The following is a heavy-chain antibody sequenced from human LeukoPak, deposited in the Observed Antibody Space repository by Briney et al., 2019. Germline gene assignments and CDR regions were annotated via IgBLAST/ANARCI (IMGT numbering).Heavy chain of an antibody. Sequence: VGSLRLSCAASGFTLSSHEMNWVRQAPGKGLEWVSYITSSGTTKYGDSVKGRFTISRDKAKNSLYLQMNSLRAEDTAVYYCARSATDSSSVDYWGQGTLVTVSS. V-gene: IGHV3-48*03. J-gene: IGHJ4*02. CDR1: GFTLSSHE. CDR2: ITSSGTT. CDR3: ARSATDSSSVDY. D-gene: IGHD6-6*01.